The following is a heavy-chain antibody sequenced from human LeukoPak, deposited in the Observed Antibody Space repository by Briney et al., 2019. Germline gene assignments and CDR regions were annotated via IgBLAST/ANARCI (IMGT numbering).Heavy chain of an antibody. CDR3: ARGEGSGWDYFDS. V-gene: IGHV4-4*07. Sequence: ASETLSLTCTVSGVYIRRYYWIWLRQRAGKGLEWLGLFSDNGSTNYNPSLKSRVTISVDKSKNQFSLKLTCVTAADTAVYYCARGEGSGWDYFDSWGQGTLVTVSS. D-gene: IGHD6-19*01. J-gene: IGHJ4*02. CDR1: GVYIRRYY. CDR2: FSDNGST.